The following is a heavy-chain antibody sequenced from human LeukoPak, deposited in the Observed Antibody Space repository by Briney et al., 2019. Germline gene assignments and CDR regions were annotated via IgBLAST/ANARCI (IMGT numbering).Heavy chain of an antibody. CDR2: IYTSGST. J-gene: IGHJ4*02. D-gene: IGHD5-12*01. CDR1: GGSISSYY. Sequence: SETLSLTCTVSGGSISSYYWSWIRQPAGKGLEWIGRIYTSGSTNYNPSLKSRVTMSVDTSKNQFSLKLSSVTAADTAVYYCARDLYWYSGYLFDYWGQGTLVTVSS. V-gene: IGHV4-4*07. CDR3: ARDLYWYSGYLFDY.